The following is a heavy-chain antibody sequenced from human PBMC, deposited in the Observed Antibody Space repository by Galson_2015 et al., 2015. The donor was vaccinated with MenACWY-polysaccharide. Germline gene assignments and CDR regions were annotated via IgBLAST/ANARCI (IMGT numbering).Heavy chain of an antibody. CDR2: ISGSGGRT. Sequence: SLRLSCAASGFTFSSYAMSWVRQAPGKGLEWVSTISGSGGRTYQADSVKGRFTISRDNSKNTLYLQMNSLRAEDTALYYCAKYGIEVAGSLKNHFDYWGQGTLVTVSS. V-gene: IGHV3-23*01. J-gene: IGHJ4*02. CDR1: GFTFSSYA. D-gene: IGHD6-19*01. CDR3: AKYGIEVAGSLKNHFDY.